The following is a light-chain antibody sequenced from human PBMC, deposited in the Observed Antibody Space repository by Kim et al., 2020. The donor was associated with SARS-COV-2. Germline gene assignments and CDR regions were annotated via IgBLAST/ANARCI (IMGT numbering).Light chain of an antibody. CDR1: QSVSSN. J-gene: IGKJ2*01. Sequence: EIVMTQSPATLSVSPGERATLSCRASQSVSSNLAWYQQKPGQAPRLLIYGASTRATGIPARFSGSGSGTEFTLTISSLQSEDFAVYYCQQYNNWPYTFGQLTKLVI. CDR3: QQYNNWPYT. CDR2: GAS. V-gene: IGKV3-15*01.